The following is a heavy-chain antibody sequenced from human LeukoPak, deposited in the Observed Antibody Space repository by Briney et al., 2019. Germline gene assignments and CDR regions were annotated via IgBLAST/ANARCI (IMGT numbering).Heavy chain of an antibody. CDR3: ARVVVSFGEFYDY. CDR2: INAGNGNT. J-gene: IGHJ4*02. Sequence: GASVKVSCKASGYTLTSYVMHWVRQAPGQRLEWMGWINAGNGNTKYSQKFQGRVTITRDTSASTACMELSSLRSEDTAVYYCARVVVSFGEFYDYWGQGTLVTVSS. CDR1: GYTLTSYV. D-gene: IGHD3-10*01. V-gene: IGHV1-3*01.